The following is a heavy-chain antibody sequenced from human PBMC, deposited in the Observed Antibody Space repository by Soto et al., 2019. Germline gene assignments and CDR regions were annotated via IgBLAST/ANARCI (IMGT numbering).Heavy chain of an antibody. CDR2: IYFDGITT. J-gene: IGHJ4*02. Sequence: GSLRLSCTASVFTFNTHWMHWVRQAPGKGLVWVSRIYFDGITTNYADSVKGRLTVSRDNAKNTVYLHVNTLRDEDTAVYYCARGGAMGVDYWGQGTLVTVSS. V-gene: IGHV3-74*01. D-gene: IGHD1-26*01. CDR1: VFTFNTHW. CDR3: ARGGAMGVDY.